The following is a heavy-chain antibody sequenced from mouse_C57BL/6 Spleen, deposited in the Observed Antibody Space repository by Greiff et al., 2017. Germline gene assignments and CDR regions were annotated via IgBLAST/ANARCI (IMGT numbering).Heavy chain of an antibody. CDR1: GYAFTNYL. J-gene: IGHJ3*01. D-gene: IGHD2-3*01. V-gene: IGHV1-54*01. CDR3: AREDDYYTWFAY. Sequence: VQLQQSGAELVRPGTSVKVSCKASGYAFTNYLIEWVKQRPGQGLEWIGVIKPGSGGTNYNEKFKGKATLTADKSSSTASMQLSSLTSEDSAVYFCAREDDYYTWFAYWGQGTLVTVSA. CDR2: IKPGSGGT.